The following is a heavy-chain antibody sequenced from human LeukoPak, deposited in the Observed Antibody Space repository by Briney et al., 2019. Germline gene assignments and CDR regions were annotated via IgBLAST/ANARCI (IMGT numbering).Heavy chain of an antibody. J-gene: IGHJ4*02. Sequence: SETLSLTCAVYGGSFSGYYWSWIRQPPGKGLEWIGEINHSGSTNYNPSLKSRVTISVDTSKNQFSLKLSSATAADTAVYYCARAPYYYDSSGYYDYWGQGTLVTVSS. CDR2: INHSGST. CDR1: GGSFSGYY. D-gene: IGHD3-22*01. CDR3: ARAPYYYDSSGYYDY. V-gene: IGHV4-34*01.